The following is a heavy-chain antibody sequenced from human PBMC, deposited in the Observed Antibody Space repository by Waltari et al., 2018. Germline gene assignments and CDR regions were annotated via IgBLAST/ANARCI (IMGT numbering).Heavy chain of an antibody. D-gene: IGHD5-12*01. V-gene: IGHV4-39*01. CDR1: GVSITSNRHH. CDR2: VFYSGTT. CDR3: ATYIGASVGTAAFDV. J-gene: IGHJ3*01. Sequence: QLQLQESGPRLVRPSETLSLICRVSGVSITSNRHHWAWIRQSPGQGLEWIGTVFYSGTTYFSPSLKSRVSVSRDTSKNQVSLILGSVTAADMAVYYCATYIGASVGTAAFDVWGQGTMVTVSS.